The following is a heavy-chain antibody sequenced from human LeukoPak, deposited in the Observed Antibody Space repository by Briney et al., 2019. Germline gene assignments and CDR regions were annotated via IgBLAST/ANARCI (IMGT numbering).Heavy chain of an antibody. D-gene: IGHD3-9*01. CDR2: ISSSSSYI. CDR1: TFTKAW. J-gene: IGHJ4*02. Sequence: PGGSLRLSCVVSTFTKAWMNWVRQAPGKGLEWVSSISSSSSYIYYADSVKGRFTISRDNAKNSLYLQMNSLRAEDTAVYYCARGVVRYFDYWGQGALVTVSS. V-gene: IGHV3-21*01. CDR3: ARGVVRYFDY.